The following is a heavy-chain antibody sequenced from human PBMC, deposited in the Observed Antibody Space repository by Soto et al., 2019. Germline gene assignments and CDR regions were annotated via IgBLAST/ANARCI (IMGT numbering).Heavy chain of an antibody. CDR2: IKPDGTEK. J-gene: IGHJ4*02. CDR1: GLAFSGHW. V-gene: IGHV3-7*01. Sequence: GGSMRLSCAASGLAFSGHWMTWVRQNTGKGLEWVANIKPDGTEKYYVDSVKGRFTISRDNAKNSLYLQMNSLRAEDTALYYCATRLNNSDRYSGVFDSWGQGTLVTVSS. D-gene: IGHD3-16*02. CDR3: ATRLNNSDRYSGVFDS.